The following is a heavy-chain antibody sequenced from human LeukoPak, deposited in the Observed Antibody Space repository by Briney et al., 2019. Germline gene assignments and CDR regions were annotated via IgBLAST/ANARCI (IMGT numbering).Heavy chain of an antibody. J-gene: IGHJ4*02. V-gene: IGHV3-49*04. CDR2: IRTKAHGGTT. CDR1: GFTFGDYA. D-gene: IGHD1-1*01. CDR3: TRGDWNDDN. Sequence: GGSLRLSCSASGFTFGDYAMTWVRQAPGKGLEWLGMIRTKAHGGTTEYAASVKGRFTFSRDDSKSIAYLQMNSLKTEDTAVYYCTRGDWNDDNWGQGTLVTVSS.